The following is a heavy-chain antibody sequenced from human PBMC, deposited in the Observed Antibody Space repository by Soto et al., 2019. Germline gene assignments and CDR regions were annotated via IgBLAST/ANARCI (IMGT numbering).Heavy chain of an antibody. CDR2: INHSGST. CDR3: ARRIYSSGWYYFDY. Sequence: SETLSLTCAVYGGSVSGYYWSWIRQPPGKGLEWIGEINHSGSTNYNPSLKSRVTISVDTSKNQFSLKLSSVTAADTAVYYCARRIYSSGWYYFDYWGQGTLVTVSS. J-gene: IGHJ4*02. CDR1: GGSVSGYY. V-gene: IGHV4-34*01. D-gene: IGHD6-19*01.